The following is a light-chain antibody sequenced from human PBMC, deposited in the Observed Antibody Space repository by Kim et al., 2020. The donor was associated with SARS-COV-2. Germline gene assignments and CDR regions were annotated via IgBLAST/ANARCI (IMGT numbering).Light chain of an antibody. V-gene: IGLV1-44*01. CDR2: SNN. Sequence: VLTQPPSASGTPGQRVTISCSGSSSNIGSNTVNWYQQLPGTAPKLLIYSNNQRPSGVPDRFSGSKSGTSASLAISGLQSEDEADYYCAAWDDSLNNYVFGTGTKVTVL. CDR1: SSNIGSNT. J-gene: IGLJ1*01. CDR3: AAWDDSLNNYV.